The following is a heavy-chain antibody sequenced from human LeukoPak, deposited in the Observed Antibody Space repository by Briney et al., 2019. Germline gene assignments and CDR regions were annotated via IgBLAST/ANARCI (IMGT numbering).Heavy chain of an antibody. CDR1: GGSISSYY. D-gene: IGHD3-9*01. CDR2: IYYSGST. CDR3: ARVNPGLRYFGY. Sequence: SETLSLTCAVSGGSISSYYWSWIRQPPGKGLEWIGYIYYSGSTNYNPSLKSRVTISVDTSKNQFSLKLSSVTAADTAVYYCARVNPGLRYFGYWGQGTLVTVSS. J-gene: IGHJ4*02. V-gene: IGHV4-59*01.